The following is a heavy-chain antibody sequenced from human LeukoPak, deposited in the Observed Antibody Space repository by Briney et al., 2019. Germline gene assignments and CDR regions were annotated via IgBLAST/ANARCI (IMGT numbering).Heavy chain of an antibody. CDR2: ISYDGSNK. Sequence: GRSLRLSCAASGFTFSSYAMHWVRQAPGKGLEWVAVISYDGSNKYYADSVKGRFTISRDNSKNTLYLQMNSLRAEDTAAYYCARSGVGPFDYWGQGTLVTVSS. D-gene: IGHD1-26*01. J-gene: IGHJ4*02. CDR3: ARSGVGPFDY. CDR1: GFTFSSYA. V-gene: IGHV3-30*04.